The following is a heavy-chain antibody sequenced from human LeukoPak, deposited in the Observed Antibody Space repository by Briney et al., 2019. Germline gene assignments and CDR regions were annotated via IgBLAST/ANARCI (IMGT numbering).Heavy chain of an antibody. D-gene: IGHD7-27*01. CDR1: GFTFSNYG. CDR3: VKNWGGYYFDY. J-gene: IGHJ4*02. Sequence: GGSLRLSCAASGFTFSNYGMHWVRQAPGKGLEWVAIIWYDGGKKYYADSVKGRFTISRDNSKNTLYLQMNSLRAEDTAVYYCVKNWGGYYFDYWGQGTLVTVSS. CDR2: IWYDGGKK. V-gene: IGHV3-33*06.